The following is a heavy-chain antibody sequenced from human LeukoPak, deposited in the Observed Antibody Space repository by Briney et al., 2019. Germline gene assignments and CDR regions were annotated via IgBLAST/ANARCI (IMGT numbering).Heavy chain of an antibody. CDR1: GYTFTNYG. CDR3: ARDLPDLTYSYDSSGLDY. J-gene: IGHJ4*02. D-gene: IGHD3-22*01. CDR2: ISAYNGDT. Sequence: ASVKVSCKASGYTFTNYGISWVRQAPGQGLEWMGWISAYNGDTNYAQMLQGRVTLTTDASTNTAYVELRSLRSDDTAVYYCARDLPDLTYSYDSSGLDYWGQGTLATVST. V-gene: IGHV1-18*01.